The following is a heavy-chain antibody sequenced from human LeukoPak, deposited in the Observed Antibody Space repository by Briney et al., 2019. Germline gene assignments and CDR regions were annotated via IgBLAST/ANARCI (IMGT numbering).Heavy chain of an antibody. J-gene: IGHJ4*02. Sequence: GGSLRLSCVVSGFTFSSSWMSWVRQAPGKGLEWVANIKEDGSQTYYVDSVKGRFTISRDNAKNSLYMQLNSLRAEDTAVYYCARDRGWFAHDYWGQGTLVTVSS. V-gene: IGHV3-7*01. CDR1: GFTFSSSW. D-gene: IGHD3-10*01. CDR3: ARDRGWFAHDY. CDR2: IKEDGSQT.